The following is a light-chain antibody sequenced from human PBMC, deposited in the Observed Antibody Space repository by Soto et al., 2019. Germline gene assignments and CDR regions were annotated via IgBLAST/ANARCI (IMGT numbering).Light chain of an antibody. CDR1: SSDVGSYNL. V-gene: IGLV2-23*02. J-gene: IGLJ3*02. CDR3: CSYAGSISWV. Sequence: QSALTQPASVSGSPGQSITISCTGTSSDVGSYNLVSWYQQHSGKAPKLMIYEVSKRPSVVSNRFSGSKSGNTASLTISGLQAEDEADYYCCSYAGSISWVFGGGTKLTVL. CDR2: EVS.